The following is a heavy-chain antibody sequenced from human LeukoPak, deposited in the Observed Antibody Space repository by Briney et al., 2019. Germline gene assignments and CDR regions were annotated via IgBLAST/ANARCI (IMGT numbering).Heavy chain of an antibody. Sequence: GGSLRLSCAASGFNVSNNYMSWVRQAPGKGLEWVSVIYSGGSTYYADSVKGRFTISRDNSKNTLYLQMNSLRAEDTAVYYCARSYSSRYYYYGMDVWGQGTTVTVSS. D-gene: IGHD6-13*01. V-gene: IGHV3-53*01. CDR3: ARSYSSRYYYYGMDV. CDR2: IYSGGST. CDR1: GFNVSNNY. J-gene: IGHJ6*02.